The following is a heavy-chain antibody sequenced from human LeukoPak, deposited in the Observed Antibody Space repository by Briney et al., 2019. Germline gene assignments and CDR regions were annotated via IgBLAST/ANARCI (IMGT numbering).Heavy chain of an antibody. CDR2: ISRSGGDT. D-gene: IGHD4-17*01. V-gene: IGHV3-23*01. J-gene: IGHJ4*02. Sequence: GGSLRLSCAASGFTFSTYGLSWVRQAPGRGLEWVSAISRSGGDTYYADSVKGRFTISRDNAKNTLSLQMNSLRAEDTAVYYCAKRSDYGDNSNYFDFWGQATLVTVSS. CDR3: AKRSDYGDNSNYFDF. CDR1: GFTFSTYG.